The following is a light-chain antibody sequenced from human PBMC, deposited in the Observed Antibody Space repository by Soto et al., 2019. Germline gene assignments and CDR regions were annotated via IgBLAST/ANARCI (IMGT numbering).Light chain of an antibody. CDR2: GAT. CDR1: QNVMYN. J-gene: IGKJ1*01. V-gene: IGKV3-15*01. CDR3: QQYGGWPRT. Sequence: EIVLTQSPATLYVSPGGRATLSCRASQNVMYNLAWYQQKPGQAPRLLVYGATTRATDEPPRFRGSGSGTEFSLTISSLLSEDFATYYCQQYGGWPRTFGQGSRVEIK.